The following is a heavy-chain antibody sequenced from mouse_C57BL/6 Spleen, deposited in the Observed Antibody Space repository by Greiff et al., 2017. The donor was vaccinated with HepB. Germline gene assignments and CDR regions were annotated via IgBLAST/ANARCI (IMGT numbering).Heavy chain of an antibody. J-gene: IGHJ4*01. CDR3: APDSSGYPYYAMDY. CDR2: INPSSGYT. V-gene: IGHV1-7*01. Sequence: QVQLKESGAELAKPGASVKLSCKASGYTFTSYWMHWVNQRPGQGLDWIGYINPSSGYTKYNQKFKDKATLTADKSSSTAYMQLSSLTYVDSAVYYCAPDSSGYPYYAMDYWGQGTSVTVSS. D-gene: IGHD3-2*02. CDR1: GYTFTSYW.